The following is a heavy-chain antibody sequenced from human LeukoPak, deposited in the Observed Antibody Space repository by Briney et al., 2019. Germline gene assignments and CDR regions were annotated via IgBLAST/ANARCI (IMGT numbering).Heavy chain of an antibody. D-gene: IGHD3-10*01. J-gene: IGHJ4*02. CDR1: GYTFTGYY. CDR3: ATDHSPSGSGKNNFDF. CDR2: INPNSGRT. V-gene: IGHV1-2*02. Sequence: GASVKVSCKASGYTFTGYYLHWVRQAPGQGLEWMGWINPNSGRTKCAQTFQGRVTMTRDTSISTAYMDLSNLRSDDTAVYYCATDHSPSGSGKNNFDFWGQGTLVTVSS.